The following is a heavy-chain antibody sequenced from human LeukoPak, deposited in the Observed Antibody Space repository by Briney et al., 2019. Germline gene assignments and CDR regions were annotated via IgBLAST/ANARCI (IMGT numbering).Heavy chain of an antibody. CDR1: GFTFTTYA. V-gene: IGHV3-23*01. D-gene: IGHD2-8*01. CDR2: ISGGDSGT. CDR3: AKCMSATGVCLNFDS. J-gene: IGHJ4*02. Sequence: GGSLRLYCEASGFTFTTYAMSWVRQAPGKGLQWVSGISGGDSGTYYTDSVRGRFTISRDDSKNTVYLQINSLRAEDTAVYYCAKCMSATGVCLNFDSWGQGILVTVSS.